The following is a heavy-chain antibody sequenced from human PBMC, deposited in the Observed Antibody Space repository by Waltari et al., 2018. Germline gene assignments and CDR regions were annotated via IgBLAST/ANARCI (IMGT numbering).Heavy chain of an antibody. V-gene: IGHV3-9*01. CDR1: GFTFDDYA. J-gene: IGHJ5*02. CDR3: AILNYYYDSSGQPNWFDP. Sequence: EVQLVESGGGLVQPGRSLRLSCAASGFTFDDYAMHWVRQAPGKGLEWVSGISWNSGSIGYADSVKGRFTISRDNAKNSLYLQMNSLRADDTAVYYCAILNYYYDSSGQPNWFDPWGQGTLVTVSS. D-gene: IGHD3-22*01. CDR2: ISWNSGSI.